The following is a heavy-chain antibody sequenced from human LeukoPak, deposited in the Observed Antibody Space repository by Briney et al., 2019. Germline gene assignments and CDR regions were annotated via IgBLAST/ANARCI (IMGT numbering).Heavy chain of an antibody. CDR1: GFTATTKS. CDR2: FYSPGST. Sequence: GGSLRLSCAASGFTATTKSMAWVRQAPGRGLEWVSVFYSPGSTYYADSVHGRFTISRDNSLNTLFLQMNSLRVEDTAVYYCASARESCIGSTCYEYFHHWGQGTPLTVSS. CDR3: ASARESCIGSTCYEYFHH. V-gene: IGHV3-53*01. D-gene: IGHD2-2*01. J-gene: IGHJ1*01.